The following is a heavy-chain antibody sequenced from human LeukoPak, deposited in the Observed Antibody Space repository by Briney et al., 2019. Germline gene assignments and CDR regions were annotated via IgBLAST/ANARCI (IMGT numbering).Heavy chain of an antibody. J-gene: IGHJ4*02. CDR2: ISYDGSDK. Sequence: PGGSLRLSCAASGFTFSSYAMYWVRQAPGKGLEWVAVISYDGSDKFYADSVKGRFTISRDNSKNTLYLQMNSLRAEDTAVYYCAKDQAMVRGVPFDYWGQGTLVTVSS. CDR3: AKDQAMVRGVPFDY. CDR1: GFTFSSYA. D-gene: IGHD3-10*01. V-gene: IGHV3-30*04.